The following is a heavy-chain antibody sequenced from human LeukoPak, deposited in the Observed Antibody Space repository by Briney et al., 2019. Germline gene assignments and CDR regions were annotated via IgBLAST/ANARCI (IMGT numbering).Heavy chain of an antibody. V-gene: IGHV1-24*01. CDR2: FDPEDGET. CDR1: GYNLTELS. D-gene: IGHD6-13*01. CDR3: ARIQQQLDTPFWYFDL. J-gene: IGHJ2*01. Sequence: ASVKVSCKVSGYNLTELSMHWVRQAPGKGLEWMGGFDPEDGETIYAQKFQGRVTMTEDTSTDTAYMELSSLRSEDTAVYYCARIQQQLDTPFWYFDLWGRGTLVTVSS.